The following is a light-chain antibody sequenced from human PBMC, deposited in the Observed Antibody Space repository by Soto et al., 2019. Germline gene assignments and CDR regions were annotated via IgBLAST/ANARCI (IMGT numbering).Light chain of an antibody. CDR3: HQYNNWPPGT. CDR1: QSISSN. CDR2: GAS. Sequence: EIVMTQSPATRSVSPGERATLSCRASQSISSNLAWYQQKPGQGPSLLLYGASTRATGIPARFSGSGSGTDFTLTISSLQSEDFAVYYWHQYNNWPPGTFGQGTKLEI. J-gene: IGKJ2*02. V-gene: IGKV3-15*01.